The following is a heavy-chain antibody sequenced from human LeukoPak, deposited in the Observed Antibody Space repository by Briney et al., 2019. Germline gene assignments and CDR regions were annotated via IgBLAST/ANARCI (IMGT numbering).Heavy chain of an antibody. D-gene: IGHD5/OR15-5a*01. Sequence: SVKVSCKASGGTFSSYAISWERQAPGQGLEWMGGIIPIFGTANYAQKFQGRVTITADESTSTAYMELSSLRSEDTAVYYCARDQSSVDAFDIWGQGTMVTVSS. J-gene: IGHJ3*02. CDR2: IIPIFGTA. CDR3: ARDQSSVDAFDI. V-gene: IGHV1-69*13. CDR1: GGTFSSYA.